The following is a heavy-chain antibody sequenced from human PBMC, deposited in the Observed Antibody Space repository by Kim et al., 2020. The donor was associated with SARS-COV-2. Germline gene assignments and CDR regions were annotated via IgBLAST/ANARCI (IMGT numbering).Heavy chain of an antibody. CDR2: IQSGGTT. V-gene: IGHV3-53*01. CDR3: VRAGTDVWGRYYAMDV. Sequence: GGSLRLSCAASGFTVSSRYMSWVRQAPGKGLEWVSIIQSGGTTYYADSVKGRFTISRDNSKNMVYLQMNGLVAEDTASYYCVRAGTDVWGRYYAMDVWGQGTTVTVSS. D-gene: IGHD3-16*01. CDR1: GFTVSSRY. J-gene: IGHJ6*02.